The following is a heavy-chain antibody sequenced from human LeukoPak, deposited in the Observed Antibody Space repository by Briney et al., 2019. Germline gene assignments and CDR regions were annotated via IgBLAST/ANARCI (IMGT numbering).Heavy chain of an antibody. CDR3: AGDRGGDYSMDV. Sequence: PGGSLRLSCAASGFTFSDYYMSWIRQAPGKGLEWVSHISSSSSYINYADSVKGRFTIPRDNAKNSLYLQMNSLRAEDTAVYYCAGDRGGDYSMDVWGQGTTVTVSS. D-gene: IGHD3-16*01. J-gene: IGHJ6*02. V-gene: IGHV3-11*05. CDR2: ISSSSSYI. CDR1: GFTFSDYY.